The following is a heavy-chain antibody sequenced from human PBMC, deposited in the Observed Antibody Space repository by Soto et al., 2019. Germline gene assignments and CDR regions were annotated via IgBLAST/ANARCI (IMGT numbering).Heavy chain of an antibody. J-gene: IGHJ6*02. CDR1: GFSLSTSGVG. CDR2: IYWNDDK. Sequence: GSGPTLVNPTQTLTLTCTFSGFSLSTSGVGVGWIRQPPGKALEWLALIYWNDDKRYSPSLKSRLTITKDTSKNQVVLTMTNMDPVDTATYYCAHGRQSETDHYDFWSGYYGYYYGMDVWGQGTTVTVSS. CDR3: AHGRQSETDHYDFWSGYYGYYYGMDV. V-gene: IGHV2-5*01. D-gene: IGHD3-3*01.